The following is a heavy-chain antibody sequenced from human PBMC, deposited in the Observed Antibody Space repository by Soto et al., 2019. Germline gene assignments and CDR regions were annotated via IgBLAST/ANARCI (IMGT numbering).Heavy chain of an antibody. V-gene: IGHV3-33*01. D-gene: IGHD6-13*01. CDR2: IWYDGSNK. CDR3: ARDRIAAAKILDY. Sequence: GGSLRLSCAASGFTFSXXGMXXVRXAPGKGLEWVAVIWYDGSNKYYADSVKGRFTISRDYSKNTLFLQMNSLRAEDTAVYYCARDRIAAAKILDYWGQGTLVTVSS. CDR1: GFTFSXXG. J-gene: IGHJ4*02.